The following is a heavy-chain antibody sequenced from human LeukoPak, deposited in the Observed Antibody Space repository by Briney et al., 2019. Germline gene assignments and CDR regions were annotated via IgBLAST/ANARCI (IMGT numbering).Heavy chain of an antibody. CDR1: GFTFSSYA. V-gene: IGHV3-23*01. CDR3: AKDVHTVYPAPVDY. D-gene: IGHD4-11*01. CDR2: ISGSGGST. Sequence: GGSLRLSCAASGFTFSSYAMSWVRQAPGKGLEWVSAISGSGGSTYYADSVKGRFTTSRDNSKNTLYLQMNSLRAEDTTVYYCAKDVHTVYPAPVDYWGQGTLVTVSS. J-gene: IGHJ4*02.